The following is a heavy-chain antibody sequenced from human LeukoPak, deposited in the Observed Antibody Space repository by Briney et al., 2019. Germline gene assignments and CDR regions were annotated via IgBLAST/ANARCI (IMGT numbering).Heavy chain of an antibody. J-gene: IGHJ4*02. CDR3: ARVAGAQFDY. V-gene: IGHV3-30-3*01. D-gene: IGHD6-19*01. CDR1: GLTFSSYA. CDR2: ISYEGSNK. Sequence: AQPMTLSCAAAGLTFSSYATQWVRHAPDKGLEWVAAISYEGSNKYYANSVKGRFTNSRDNPKNTLYLQMNGLRAEDTAVYYCARVAGAQFDYWGQGTLVTVCS.